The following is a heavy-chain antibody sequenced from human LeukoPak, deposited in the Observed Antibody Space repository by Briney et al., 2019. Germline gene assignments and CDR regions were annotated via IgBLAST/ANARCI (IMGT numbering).Heavy chain of an antibody. Sequence: GGSLRLSCAASGFTFSSYAMSWVRQAPGKGLEWVSAISGSGGSTYYADSVKGRLTISRDNSKNTLYLQMNSLRAEDTAVYYCAKDGSEQLVPTPFDYWGQGTLVTVSS. CDR1: GFTFSSYA. CDR3: AKDGSEQLVPTPFDY. CDR2: ISGSGGST. V-gene: IGHV3-23*01. J-gene: IGHJ4*02. D-gene: IGHD6-13*01.